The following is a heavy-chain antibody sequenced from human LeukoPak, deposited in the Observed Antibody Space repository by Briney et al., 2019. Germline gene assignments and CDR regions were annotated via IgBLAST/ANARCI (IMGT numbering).Heavy chain of an antibody. CDR2: IYYSGST. D-gene: IGHD5-24*01. V-gene: IGHV4-38-2*02. J-gene: IGHJ5*02. Sequence: SETLSLTCAVSGYSISSGYYWGWIRQPPGKGLEWIGSIYYSGSTYYNPSLKSRVTISVDTSKNQFSLKLSSVTAADTAVYYCGRDGYNAGFDPWGQGTLVTVSS. CDR3: GRDGYNAGFDP. CDR1: GYSISSGYY.